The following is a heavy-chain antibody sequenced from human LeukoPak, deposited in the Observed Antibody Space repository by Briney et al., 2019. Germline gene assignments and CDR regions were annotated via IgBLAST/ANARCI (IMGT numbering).Heavy chain of an antibody. CDR1: GFTFSNYG. Sequence: GGSLRLSCITSGFTFSNYGFHWVRQAPDKGLEWTAAIWYDGSNQYYPDSVKGRFTVSRDNSKNTIYLQMNSLRIEDTAMYYCARDLSSSWSPGVWGQGTMVSVSS. J-gene: IGHJ3*01. D-gene: IGHD6-13*01. CDR3: ARDLSSSWSPGV. V-gene: IGHV3-33*01. CDR2: IWYDGSNQ.